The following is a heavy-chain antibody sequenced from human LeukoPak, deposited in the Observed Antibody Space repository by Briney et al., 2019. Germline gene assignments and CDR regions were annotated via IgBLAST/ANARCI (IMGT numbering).Heavy chain of an antibody. CDR2: FSATDGSA. J-gene: IGHJ3*01. V-gene: IGHV3-23*01. CDR3: AKARIASAGTGAFDV. Sequence: GGSLRLSCAASGFTISSYGMTWVRQAPGKGLEWVSAFSATDGSAQYAESVKGRFTISRDNSKNSLYLQMNSLRDEDTAVYYCAKARIASAGTGAFDVWGQGTMVTVSS. D-gene: IGHD6-13*01. CDR1: GFTISSYG.